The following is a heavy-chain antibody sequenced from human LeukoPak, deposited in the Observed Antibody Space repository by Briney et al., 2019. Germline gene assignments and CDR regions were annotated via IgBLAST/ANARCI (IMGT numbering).Heavy chain of an antibody. CDR2: INPSGANT. CDR1: GLSFNKDV. CDR3: AKNAVVVAATYYFDY. Sequence: GGSLRLSCVVSGLSFNKDVMSWVRQAPGKGLEWISTINPSGANTYYAASVRGRLTISRDNSKDSLHLQMNGLRADDTAIYYCAKNAVVVAATYYFDYWGQGTLVTVSS. J-gene: IGHJ4*01. V-gene: IGHV3-23*01. D-gene: IGHD2-15*01.